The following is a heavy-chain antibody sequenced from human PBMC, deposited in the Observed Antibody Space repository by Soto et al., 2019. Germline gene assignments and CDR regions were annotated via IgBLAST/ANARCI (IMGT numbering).Heavy chain of an antibody. CDR2: IWSDGNNR. D-gene: IGHD1-1*01. CDR1: GFLFSNHG. CDR3: VRGDNWNDEASDY. J-gene: IGHJ4*02. Sequence: QVQLVESGGGVVQPGRSLRLSCAASGFLFSNHGMHWVRQAPGKGLEWVAVIWSDGNNRYYADSVKGRFTISRDNSKNTVELQRNSLRAEDTAVYYCVRGDNWNDEASDYWGQGTLVTVSS. V-gene: IGHV3-33*01.